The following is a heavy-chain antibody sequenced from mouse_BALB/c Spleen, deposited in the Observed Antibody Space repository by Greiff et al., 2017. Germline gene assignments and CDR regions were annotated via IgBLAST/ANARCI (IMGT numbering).Heavy chain of an antibody. V-gene: IGHV5-17*02. CDR2: ISSGSSTI. CDR3: AREYYGYTAWFAY. CDR1: GFTFSSFG. Sequence: EVKVVESGGGLVQPGGSRKLSCAASGFTFSSFGMHWVRQAPEKGLEWVAYISSGSSTIYYADTVKGRFTISRDNPKNTLFLQMTSLRSEDTAMYYCAREYYGYTAWFAYWGQGTLVTVSA. J-gene: IGHJ3*01. D-gene: IGHD1-2*01.